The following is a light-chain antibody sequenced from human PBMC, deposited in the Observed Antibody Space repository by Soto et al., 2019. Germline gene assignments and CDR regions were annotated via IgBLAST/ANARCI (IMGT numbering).Light chain of an antibody. CDR1: SSNIGTNS. V-gene: IGLV1-44*01. Sequence: QSALTQPPSASGTPGQRVTISCSGSSSNIGTNSVNWYQQLPGTAPKLLIYTNNQRPSGVPDRFSGSKSGTSASLAISGLQSEDEADYYCAAWDDSLNARNWVFGGGTKLTVL. J-gene: IGLJ3*02. CDR3: AAWDDSLNARNWV. CDR2: TNN.